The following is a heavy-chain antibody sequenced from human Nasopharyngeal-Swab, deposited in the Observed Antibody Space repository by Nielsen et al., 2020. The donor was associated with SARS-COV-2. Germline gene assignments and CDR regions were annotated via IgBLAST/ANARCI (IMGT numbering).Heavy chain of an antibody. CDR2: ISGSGGST. D-gene: IGHD3-9*01. V-gene: IGHV3-23*01. CDR3: ARVSPPLLTGPYYYYGMDV. J-gene: IGHJ6*02. CDR1: GFTFSSYA. Sequence: GGSLRLSCAASGFTFSSYAMSWVRQAPGKGLEWVSAISGSGGSTYYADSVKGRFTISRDNAKNSLYLQMNSLRAEDTAVYYCARVSPPLLTGPYYYYGMDVWGQGTTVTVSS.